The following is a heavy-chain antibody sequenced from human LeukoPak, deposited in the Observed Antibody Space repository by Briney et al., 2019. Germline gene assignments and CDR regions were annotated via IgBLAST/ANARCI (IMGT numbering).Heavy chain of an antibody. Sequence: PGGSLRLSCAASGFTFSSYWMSWVRQAPGKGLEWVANIKQDGSEKYYVDSVKGQFTISRDNAKNSLYLQMNSLRAEDTAVYYCARVDSGSYPSYFDYWGQGTLVTVSS. D-gene: IGHD3-10*01. CDR3: ARVDSGSYPSYFDY. CDR1: GFTFSSYW. J-gene: IGHJ4*02. V-gene: IGHV3-7*01. CDR2: IKQDGSEK.